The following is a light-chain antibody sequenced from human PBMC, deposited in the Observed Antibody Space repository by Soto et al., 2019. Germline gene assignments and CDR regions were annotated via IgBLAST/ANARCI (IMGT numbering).Light chain of an antibody. V-gene: IGLV2-14*01. J-gene: IGLJ1*01. CDR2: DVS. CDR1: SREVGAYNY. Sequence: VTPPDTVSGSSGQPVSISCSGPSREVGAYNYVSWYQQHPGNAPKLMIYDVSNRPSGVSHRFSGSKSGSAASLTISGFQAEDEADYYCSSYTGSGTLYVFGTGTKVTVL. CDR3: SSYTGSGTLYV.